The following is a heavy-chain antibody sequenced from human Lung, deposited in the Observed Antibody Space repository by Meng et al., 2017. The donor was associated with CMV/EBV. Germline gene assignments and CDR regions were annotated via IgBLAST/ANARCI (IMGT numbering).Heavy chain of an antibody. D-gene: IGHD2-2*01. CDR3: ARGSSREIWTQSVDY. Sequence: GGSLRLSCAASGFTVSSNYMSWVRQAPGKGLEWVSVIYSGGSTYYADSVKGRFTISRDNSKNTLYLQMNSLRAEDTAVYYCARGSSREIWTQSVDYWGQGTXVTVSS. CDR2: IYSGGST. V-gene: IGHV3-66*02. CDR1: GFTVSSNY. J-gene: IGHJ4*02.